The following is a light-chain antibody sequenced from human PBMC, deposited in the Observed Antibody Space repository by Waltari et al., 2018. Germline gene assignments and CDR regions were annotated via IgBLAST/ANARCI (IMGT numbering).Light chain of an antibody. CDR2: GAS. V-gene: IGKV3-15*01. CDR1: QSISSN. CDR3: QHYNNWPPWT. Sequence: EIVMTQSPATLSVSPGERATLSCRASQSISSNLAWYQQKPGQAPRLLIYGASTMATGIAARFSGSGSGTEFTLTISSLQSEDFAVYYCQHYNNWPPWTFGQGTKVELK. J-gene: IGKJ1*01.